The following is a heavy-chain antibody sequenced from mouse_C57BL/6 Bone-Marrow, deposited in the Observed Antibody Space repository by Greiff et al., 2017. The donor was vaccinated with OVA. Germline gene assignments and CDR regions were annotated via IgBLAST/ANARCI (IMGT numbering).Heavy chain of an antibody. V-gene: IGHV5-2*01. Sequence: EVQLQESGGGLVQPGESLKLSCESNEYEFPSHDMSWVRKTPEKRLELVAAINSDGGSTYYPDTMESRFIISRDNTKKTLYLQMSSLRSEDTALYFCASPLREVGAMDYWGQGTSVTVSS. CDR2: INSDGGST. CDR3: ASPLREVGAMDY. D-gene: IGHD1-3*01. J-gene: IGHJ4*01. CDR1: EYEFPSHD.